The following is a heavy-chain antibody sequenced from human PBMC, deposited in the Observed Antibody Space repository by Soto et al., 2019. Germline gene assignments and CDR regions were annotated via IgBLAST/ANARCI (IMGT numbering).Heavy chain of an antibody. V-gene: IGHV1-8*01. J-gene: IGHJ4*02. D-gene: IGHD3-22*01. CDR1: GYTFTSYD. CDR3: AKEAYYYDSPPPPRFDY. CDR2: MNPNSGNT. Sequence: ASVKVSCKASGYTFTSYDINWVRQATGQGLEWMGWMNPNSGNTGYAQKFQGRVTMTRNTSISTAYMELSSLRAEDTAVYYCAKEAYYYDSPPPPRFDYWGQGTLVTVSS.